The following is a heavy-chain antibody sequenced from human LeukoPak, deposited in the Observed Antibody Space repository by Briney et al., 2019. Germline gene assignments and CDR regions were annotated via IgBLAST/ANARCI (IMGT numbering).Heavy chain of an antibody. V-gene: IGHV3-21*01. Sequence: GGSLRLSCAASGFTFSSYSMNWVRQAPGKGLEWVSSISSSSSYIYYADSVKGRFTISRDNAKNSLYLQMNSLRAEDTAVYYCARDYYSSGWRDAFDIWGQGTMVTVPS. D-gene: IGHD6-19*01. CDR2: ISSSSSYI. CDR3: ARDYYSSGWRDAFDI. J-gene: IGHJ3*02. CDR1: GFTFSSYS.